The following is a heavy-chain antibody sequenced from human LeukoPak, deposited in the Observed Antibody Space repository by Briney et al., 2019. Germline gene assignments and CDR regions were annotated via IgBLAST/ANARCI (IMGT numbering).Heavy chain of an antibody. CDR2: VNHSGGT. CDR1: GESFSDYY. V-gene: IGHV4-34*01. CDR3: ARGRTGYQLLPTKKNYSYYYVDV. J-gene: IGHJ6*03. Sequence: PSETLSLTCAVYGESFSDYYWSWIRQPPGKGLEWTGEVNHSGGTNYNPSLKRRVTISLDTSKNQFSLKLSSVTAADTAMYFCARGRTGYQLLPTKKNYSYYYVDVWGKGTSVTVSS. D-gene: IGHD2-2*01.